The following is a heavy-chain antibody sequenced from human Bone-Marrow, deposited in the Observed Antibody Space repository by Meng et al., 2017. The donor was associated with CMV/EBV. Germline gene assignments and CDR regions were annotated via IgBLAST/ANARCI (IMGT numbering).Heavy chain of an antibody. CDR1: GFSFSTSP. J-gene: IGHJ3*02. V-gene: IGHV3-64*02. CDR3: ARRGNSYAFDI. D-gene: IGHD1/OR15-1a*01. Sequence: GESLKISCAASGFSFSTSPMHWVRQAPGKGLEYVSAITSNGGNTYYADSVKGRFTISRDNSKNTLYLQMGSLRAEDMAVYYCARRGNSYAFDIWGQGTMGTVSS. CDR2: ITSNGGNT.